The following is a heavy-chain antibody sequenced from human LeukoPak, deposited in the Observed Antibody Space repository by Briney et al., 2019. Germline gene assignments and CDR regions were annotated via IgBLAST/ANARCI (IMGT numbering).Heavy chain of an antibody. CDR2: IYYSGST. J-gene: IGHJ4*02. Sequence: KPSETLSLTCTVSGGSISSGDYYWSWIRQPPGKGLEWIGYIYYSGSTYYNPSLKSRVTISVDTSKNQSSLKLSSVTAADTAVYYCAREGGYYDSSGYYSLALGYWGQGTLVTVSS. V-gene: IGHV4-30-4*01. CDR3: AREGGYYDSSGYYSLALGY. CDR1: GGSISSGDYY. D-gene: IGHD3-22*01.